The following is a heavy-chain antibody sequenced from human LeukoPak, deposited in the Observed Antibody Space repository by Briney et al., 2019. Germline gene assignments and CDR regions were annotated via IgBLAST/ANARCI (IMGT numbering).Heavy chain of an antibody. CDR3: ARAIGRGTGGHFDY. J-gene: IGHJ4*02. CDR1: GLTYSAQY. V-gene: IGHV3-11*03. D-gene: IGHD3-16*01. CDR2: ISNSGSYT. Sequence: AGSLRLSCAVSGLTYSAQYMSWIRQAPGKGLEWITYISNSGSYTYYADSVRGRLTISRDNAENSLFLQMNSLRAEDTAVYYCARAIGRGTGGHFDYWGQGTLVTVSS.